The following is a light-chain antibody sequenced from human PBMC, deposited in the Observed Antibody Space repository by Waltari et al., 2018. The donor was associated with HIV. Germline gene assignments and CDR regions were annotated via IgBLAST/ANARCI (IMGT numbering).Light chain of an antibody. V-gene: IGLV2-11*01. J-gene: IGLJ2*01. CDR3: CSYGGSWSFV. CDR1: TSNVGTYNY. Sequence: QSALTQPRSVSGSPGQSVTISCAGSTSNVGTYNYVSWYHHKSGEAPRLILYDVNQRPSGVPVRFSGAKSGDTASLIISGLQAEDEGDFYCCSYGGSWSFVFGGGT. CDR2: DVN.